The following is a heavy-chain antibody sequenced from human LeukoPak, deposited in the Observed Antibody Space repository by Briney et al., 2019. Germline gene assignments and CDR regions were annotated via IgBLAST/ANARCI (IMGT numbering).Heavy chain of an antibody. CDR3: ARIACSGWCQTIDY. D-gene: IGHD6-19*01. Sequence: ASVKVSCKASGYTFTSYGISWVRQAPGQGLKWMGRISAYNGNTNYAQKLQGRVTMTTDTSTSTAYMELRSLRSDDTAVYYCARIACSGWCQTIDYWGQGTLVTVSS. V-gene: IGHV1-18*01. CDR2: ISAYNGNT. CDR1: GYTFTSYG. J-gene: IGHJ4*02.